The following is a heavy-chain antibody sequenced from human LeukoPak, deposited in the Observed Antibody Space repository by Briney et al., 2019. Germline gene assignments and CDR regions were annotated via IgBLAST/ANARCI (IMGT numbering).Heavy chain of an antibody. Sequence: PGGSLRLSCAASGFTFSSYAMTWVRQAPGKGLEWVSLISASGSSAYYTDSVKGRFTISRDNAKNSLNLQMDSLRVEDTAVYYCTRGDSSSKIDYWGQGTLVTVSS. CDR3: TRGDSSSKIDY. CDR1: GFTFSSYA. V-gene: IGHV3-23*01. D-gene: IGHD6-6*01. CDR2: ISASGSSA. J-gene: IGHJ4*02.